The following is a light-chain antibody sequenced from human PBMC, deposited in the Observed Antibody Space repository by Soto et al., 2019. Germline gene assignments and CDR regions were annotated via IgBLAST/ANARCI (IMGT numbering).Light chain of an antibody. J-gene: IGKJ5*01. CDR1: QSVSSIY. Sequence: ETVLTQSPGILSLSAGERATLSCRASQSVSSIYLAWYQQKPGQAPRLLIYGASRRATGIPDRFSGSASGTDFTLTISRLEPEDFAVYFCQQYSDLPMTFGQGTRLEIK. CDR2: GAS. V-gene: IGKV3-20*01. CDR3: QQYSDLPMT.